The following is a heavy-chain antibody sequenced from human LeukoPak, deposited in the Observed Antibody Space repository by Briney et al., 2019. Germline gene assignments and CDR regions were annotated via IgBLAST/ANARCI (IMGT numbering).Heavy chain of an antibody. CDR1: GRTIDDYG. Sequence: PGWSLRVACATSGRTIDDYGLNWVRQAPGKGLEWVALISWDGGTIYYVDSVKGRFTISRDNSKNSVYLQMNSPTSEDTAVYHCASTPRNGDYFDYWGQGTLVTVSS. J-gene: IGHJ4*02. V-gene: IGHV3-43D*03. CDR3: ASTPRNGDYFDY. CDR2: ISWDGGTI. D-gene: IGHD5/OR15-5a*01.